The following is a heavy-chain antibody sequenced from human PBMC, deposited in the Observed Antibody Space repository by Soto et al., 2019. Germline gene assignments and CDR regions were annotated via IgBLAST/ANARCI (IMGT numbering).Heavy chain of an antibody. D-gene: IGHD3-10*01. Sequence: QITLKESGPTLVNPTQTLTLTCTFSGFSFTTGGVGVGWIRQPPGKALEWLALIYWDDDKRYSPSLKSRLTITKDTSKNQVVLTVTNMDPVDTVTYFCARAQWFGDPFDHWGQGALVTVSS. CDR2: IYWDDDK. V-gene: IGHV2-5*02. J-gene: IGHJ4*02. CDR1: GFSFTTGGVG. CDR3: ARAQWFGDPFDH.